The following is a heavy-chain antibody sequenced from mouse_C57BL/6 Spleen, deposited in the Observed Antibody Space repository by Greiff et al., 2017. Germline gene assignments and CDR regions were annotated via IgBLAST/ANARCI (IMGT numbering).Heavy chain of an antibody. V-gene: IGHV5-9-1*02. CDR2: ISSGGDYI. J-gene: IGHJ4*01. D-gene: IGHD2-14*01. CDR3: TRDAVRGYAMDY. CDR1: GFTFSSYA. Sequence: VQLKESGEGLVKPGGSLKLSCAASGFTFSSYAMSWVRQTPEKRLEWVAYISSGGDYIYYADTVKGRFTISRDNARNTLYLQMSSLKSEDTAMYYCTRDAVRGYAMDYWGQGTSVTVSS.